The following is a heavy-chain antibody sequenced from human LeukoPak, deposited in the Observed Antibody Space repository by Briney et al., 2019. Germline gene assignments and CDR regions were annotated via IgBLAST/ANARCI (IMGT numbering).Heavy chain of an antibody. CDR3: ARPVNRLFLF. Sequence: GGSLRLSCAASGFRFDDYGMSWVRHVPGKGLEWVSGTNWDGASTGYADSVKGRFTISRDNAKNSLYLQMNNLRVEDTAVYFCARPVNRLFLFWGPGTLVTVSS. D-gene: IGHD2-21*01. CDR2: TNWDGAST. V-gene: IGHV3-20*04. J-gene: IGHJ4*02. CDR1: GFRFDDYG.